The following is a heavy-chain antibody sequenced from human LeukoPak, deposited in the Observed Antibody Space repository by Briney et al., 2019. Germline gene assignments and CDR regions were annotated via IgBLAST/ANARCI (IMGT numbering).Heavy chain of an antibody. J-gene: IGHJ6*03. CDR1: GGSFSGYY. CDR3: ARAYCSSTSCYKVYYMDV. D-gene: IGHD2-2*02. CDR2: INHSGSI. V-gene: IGHV4-34*01. Sequence: PSETLSLTCAVYGGSFSGYYWSWIRQPPGKGLEWIGEINHSGSISYNPSLKSRVTISVDTSKNQFSLKLSSVTAADTAVYYCARAYCSSTSCYKVYYMDVWGKGTTVTVSS.